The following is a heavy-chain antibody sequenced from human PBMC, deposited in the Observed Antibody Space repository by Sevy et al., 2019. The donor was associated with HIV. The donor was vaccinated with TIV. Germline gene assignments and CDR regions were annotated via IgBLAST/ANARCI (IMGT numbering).Heavy chain of an antibody. CDR3: ARDREGSGMDV. V-gene: IGHV3-33*01. J-gene: IGHJ6*02. CDR2: IWYDGSNK. CDR1: GFTFSSYG. Sequence: GGSLRLSCAASGFTFSSYGMHRVRQAPRKGLEWVAVIWYDGSNKYYADSVKGRFTISRDNSKNTLYLQMNSLRAEDTAVYYCARDREGSGMDVWGQGTTVTVSS. D-gene: IGHD3-10*01.